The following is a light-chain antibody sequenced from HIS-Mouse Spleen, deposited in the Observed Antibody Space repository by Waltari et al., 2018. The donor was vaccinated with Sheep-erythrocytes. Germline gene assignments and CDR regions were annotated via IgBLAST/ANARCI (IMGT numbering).Light chain of an antibody. CDR2: EVS. Sequence: QSALTQPPSASGSPGQSVTISCTGTSSDVGGYNYVSWYQQHQGKAPKPRIYEVSKRTSGVPDRVAGSEAGNTASLTVSGLQAEDEADYYCSSYAGSNNLVFGGGTKLTVL. J-gene: IGLJ2*01. V-gene: IGLV2-8*01. CDR3: SSYAGSNNLV. CDR1: SSDVGGYNY.